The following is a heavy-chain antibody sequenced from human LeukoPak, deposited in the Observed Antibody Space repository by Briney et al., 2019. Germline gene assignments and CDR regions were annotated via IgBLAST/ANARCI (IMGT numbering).Heavy chain of an antibody. CDR1: GGSIISYY. CDR3: ARSLSGSYDFWSGFGVSWFDP. V-gene: IGHV4-59*01. CDR2: IYYSGST. Sequence: SETLSLTCTVSGGSIISYYRSWIRQPPGKGLEWIGYIYYSGSTNYNPSLKSRVTISVDTSENQFSLKLSSVTAADTAVYYCARSLSGSYDFWSGFGVSWFDPWGQGTLVTVSS. D-gene: IGHD3-3*01. J-gene: IGHJ5*02.